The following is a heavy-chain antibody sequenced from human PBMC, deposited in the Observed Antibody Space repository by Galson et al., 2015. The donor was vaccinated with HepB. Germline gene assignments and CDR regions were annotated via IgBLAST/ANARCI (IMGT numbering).Heavy chain of an antibody. V-gene: IGHV1-18*04. CDR2: ISAYNGYT. D-gene: IGHD5-12*01. Sequence: SVKVSCKASGYTFTSYGISWVRQAPGQGLEWMGCISAYNGYTKYAQKLQGGVTMTTDTSTSTAYMELRSLRSDDTAAYYCARNGYSGNDSDYYHYYGMDVWGQGTTATVSS. CDR1: GYTFTSYG. CDR3: ARNGYSGNDSDYYHYYGMDV. J-gene: IGHJ6*02.